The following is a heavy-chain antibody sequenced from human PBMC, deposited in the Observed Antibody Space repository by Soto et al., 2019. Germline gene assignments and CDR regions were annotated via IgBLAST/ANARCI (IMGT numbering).Heavy chain of an antibody. D-gene: IGHD2-2*01. CDR3: ASRSSYCRHTTCYEDYFEY. CDR2: IYYSGST. CDR1: GGSISSRSFY. V-gene: IGHV4-39*01. Sequence: SETLSLTCTVSGGSISSRSFYWGWIRQPPGMGLEWIGSIYYSGSTDYDPSLKSRLSISVDTSKNQFSLRLSSVTAADTAVYYCASRSSYCRHTTCYEDYFEYWGQGILVTVSS. J-gene: IGHJ4*02.